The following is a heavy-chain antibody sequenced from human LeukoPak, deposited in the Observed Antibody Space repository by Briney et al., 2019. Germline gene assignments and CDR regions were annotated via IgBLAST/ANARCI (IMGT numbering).Heavy chain of an antibody. CDR1: GGSFSGYY. CDR3: ARDLRTYCGGDCYSYYFDY. V-gene: IGHV4-4*07. J-gene: IGHJ4*02. CDR2: IYTSGST. Sequence: PSETLSLTCAVYGGSFSGYYWSWIRQPAGKGLEWIGRIYTSGSTNYNPSLKSRVTMSVDTSKNQFSLKLSSVTAADTAVYYCARDLRTYCGGDCYSYYFDYWGQGTLVTVSS. D-gene: IGHD2-21*02.